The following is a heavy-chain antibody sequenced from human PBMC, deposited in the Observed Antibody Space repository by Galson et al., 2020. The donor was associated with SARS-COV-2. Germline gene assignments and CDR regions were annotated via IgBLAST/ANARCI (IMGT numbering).Heavy chain of an antibody. CDR2: ITPLFGTI. Sequence: SVKVSCQASGGTFRSYTFSWVRQAPGQGLEWVGGITPLFGTIKSAQQFQGRVTITADESTTTAHMELSSLTSDDTAVYYCAKTGETGWYFNLWGRGTLVTVSS. V-gene: IGHV1-69*13. CDR3: AKTGETGWYFNL. CDR1: GGTFRSYT. D-gene: IGHD7-27*01. J-gene: IGHJ2*01.